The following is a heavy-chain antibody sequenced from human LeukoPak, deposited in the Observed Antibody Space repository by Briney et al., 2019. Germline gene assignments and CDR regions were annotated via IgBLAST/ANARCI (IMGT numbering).Heavy chain of an antibody. CDR3: ARDYYYDSSGDHLGY. V-gene: IGHV1-2*02. D-gene: IGHD3-22*01. Sequence: ASVKVSCKASGYTFTGYCVHWVRQAPGQGLEWMGWINPNRGGTNYAQKFQGRVTMTRDTSITTAYMELSSLTSDDTALYYCARDYYYDSSGDHLGYWGQGTLVTVSS. J-gene: IGHJ4*02. CDR2: INPNRGGT. CDR1: GYTFTGYC.